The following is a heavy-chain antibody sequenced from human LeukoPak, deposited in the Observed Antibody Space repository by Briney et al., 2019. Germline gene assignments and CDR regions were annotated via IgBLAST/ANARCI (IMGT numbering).Heavy chain of an antibody. Sequence: GASVKVSCKASGYTFTSHGISWVRQAPGQGLEWMGWISTYNGNTNYAQKLQGRVSMTTDTSTSTAYMELRSLRSDDTAVYYCARNEGAWPRLGSPIDYXGQGTLVTVSS. J-gene: IGHJ4*02. CDR3: ARNEGAWPRLGSPIDY. D-gene: IGHD5-12*01. CDR1: GYTFTSHG. CDR2: ISTYNGNT. V-gene: IGHV1-18*01.